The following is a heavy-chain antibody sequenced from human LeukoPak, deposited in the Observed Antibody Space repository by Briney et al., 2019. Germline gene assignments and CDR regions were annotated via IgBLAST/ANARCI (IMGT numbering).Heavy chain of an antibody. V-gene: IGHV3-7*01. Sequence: GGSLRLSCAASGFTFSNYWMTWVRRAPGKGLEWVANIKQDGSQKYYVDSVKGRFSISRDNAKKSRYLKMNSLRAADTAVYYFSGGLGWVFNLWGRGTLVRVSS. D-gene: IGHD6-19*01. CDR1: GFTFSNYW. CDR2: IKQDGSQK. CDR3: SGGLGWVFNL. J-gene: IGHJ2*01.